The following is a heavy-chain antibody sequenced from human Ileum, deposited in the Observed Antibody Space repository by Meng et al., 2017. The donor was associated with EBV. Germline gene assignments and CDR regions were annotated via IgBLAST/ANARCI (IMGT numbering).Heavy chain of an antibody. D-gene: IGHD2-8*01. CDR3: ARTGVGLAFDY. J-gene: IGHJ4*02. CDR2: IYHSGST. Sequence: DQLRESGPGLVHTTWTLSVTSGASGDAMTNNNCWTWVRQPPGKGLEWIVEIYHSGSTNYNPSLQSRATISVDMSKKQFSLKLRSVTAADTAVYYCARTGVGLAFDYWGLGTLVTVSS. CDR1: GDAMTNNNC. V-gene: IGHV4-4*02.